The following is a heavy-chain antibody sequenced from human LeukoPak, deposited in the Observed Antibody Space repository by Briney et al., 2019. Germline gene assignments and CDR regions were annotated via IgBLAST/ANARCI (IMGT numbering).Heavy chain of an antibody. CDR3: AREHSTSSTVRYNWFDP. CDR2: IYYSGST. D-gene: IGHD2-2*01. J-gene: IGHJ5*02. V-gene: IGHV4-39*07. CDR1: GGSISSSSYY. Sequence: PSETLSLTCTVSGGSISSSSYYWGWIRQPPGKGLEWIGSIYYSGSTNYNPSLKSRVTISVDTSKNQFSLKLSSVTAADTAVYYCAREHSTSSTVRYNWFDPWGQGTLVTVSS.